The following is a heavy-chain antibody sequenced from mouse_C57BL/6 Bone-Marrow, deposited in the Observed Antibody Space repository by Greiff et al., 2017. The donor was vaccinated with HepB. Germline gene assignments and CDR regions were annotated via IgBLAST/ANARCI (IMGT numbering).Heavy chain of an antibody. J-gene: IGHJ3*01. V-gene: IGHV5-15*01. Sequence: EVKVVESGGGLVQPGGSLKLSCAASGFTFSDYGMAWVRQAPRKGPEWVAFISNLAYSIYYADTVTGRFTISRENAKNTLYLEMSSLRSEDTAMYYCARPITTVVEGGFAYWGQGTLVTVSA. CDR2: ISNLAYSI. CDR3: ARPITTVVEGGFAY. D-gene: IGHD1-1*01. CDR1: GFTFSDYG.